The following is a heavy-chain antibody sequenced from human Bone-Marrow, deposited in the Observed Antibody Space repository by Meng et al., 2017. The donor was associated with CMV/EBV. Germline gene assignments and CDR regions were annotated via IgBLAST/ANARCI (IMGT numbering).Heavy chain of an antibody. CDR2: INHSGST. CDR1: GGSFSGYY. V-gene: IGHV4-34*01. D-gene: IGHD5-18*01. J-gene: IGHJ4*02. CDR3: ARSEAMALDFDY. Sequence: SETLSLTCAVYGGSFSGYYWSWIRQPPGKGLEWIGEINHSGSTNYNPSLKSRVTISVDTSKNQFSLKLSSVTAADTAVYYCARSEAMALDFDYCGQGTLVTASS.